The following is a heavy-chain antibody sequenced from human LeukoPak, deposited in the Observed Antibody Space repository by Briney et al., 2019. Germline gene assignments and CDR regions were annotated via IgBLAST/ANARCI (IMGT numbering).Heavy chain of an antibody. V-gene: IGHV3-48*01. Sequence: GGPLRLSCAASGFTFSSYSMNWLRQAPGKGLEWVSYISSSSSTIYYADSVKGRFTISRDNAKNSLYLQMNSLRAEDTAVYYCARDRAGSGYHDAYDIWAQGTMVTVSS. CDR2: ISSSSSTI. D-gene: IGHD3-22*01. J-gene: IGHJ3*02. CDR3: ARDRAGSGYHDAYDI. CDR1: GFTFSSYS.